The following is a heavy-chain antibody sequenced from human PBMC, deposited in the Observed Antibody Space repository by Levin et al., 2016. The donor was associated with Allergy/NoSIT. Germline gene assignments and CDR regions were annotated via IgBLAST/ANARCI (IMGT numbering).Heavy chain of an antibody. CDR3: AREKNSGWPEAAY. Sequence: WVRQAPGQGLEWMGWISAYNGNTYYGQKFQGRVTMTTETSTSTAYMELKSLRSDDTAVYYCAREKNSGWPEAAYWGQGTQVTVSS. J-gene: IGHJ4*02. D-gene: IGHD6-19*01. CDR2: ISAYNGNT. V-gene: IGHV1-18*01.